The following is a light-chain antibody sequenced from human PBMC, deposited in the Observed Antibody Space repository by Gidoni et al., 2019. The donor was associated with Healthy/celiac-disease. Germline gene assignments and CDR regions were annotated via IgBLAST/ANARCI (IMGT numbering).Light chain of an antibody. CDR2: EDN. J-gene: IGLJ1*01. V-gene: IGLV6-57*02. Sequence: VTISCTGSSGSIASNYVQWYQQRPGSAPTTVIYEDNQRPSGVPDRFSGSIDSSSSSASLTISGLKTEDEADYYCQSYDSSNYVFGTGTKVTVL. CDR3: QSYDSSNYV. CDR1: SGSIASNY.